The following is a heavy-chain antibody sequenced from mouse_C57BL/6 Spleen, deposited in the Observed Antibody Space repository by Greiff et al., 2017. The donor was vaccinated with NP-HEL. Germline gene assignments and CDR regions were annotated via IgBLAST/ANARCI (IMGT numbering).Heavy chain of an antibody. CDR2: IDPSDSYT. D-gene: IGHD4-1*01. CDR1: GYTFTSYW. Sequence: VQLQQPGAELVRPGTSVKLSCKASGYTFTSYWMHWVKQRPGQGLEWIGVIDPSDSYTNYNQKFKGKATLTVDTSSSTAYMQLSSLTSEDSAVYYCARSLTGTDYWGQGTTLTVSS. J-gene: IGHJ2*01. V-gene: IGHV1-59*01. CDR3: ARSLTGTDY.